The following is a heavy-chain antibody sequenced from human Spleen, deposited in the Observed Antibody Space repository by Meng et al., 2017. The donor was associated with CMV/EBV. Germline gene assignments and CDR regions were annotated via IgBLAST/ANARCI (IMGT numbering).Heavy chain of an antibody. CDR2: INSDGSS. J-gene: IGHJ3*02. Sequence: GESLKISCAASGFTFSSYWMHWVRQAPGKGLVWVSRINSDGSSADSVKGRFTISRDNSKNTLYLQLNSLRPEDTAVYYCAAGGDTANLKDAFDIWGQGTMVTVSS. CDR3: AAGGDTANLKDAFDI. D-gene: IGHD5-18*01. V-gene: IGHV3-74*01. CDR1: GFTFSSYW.